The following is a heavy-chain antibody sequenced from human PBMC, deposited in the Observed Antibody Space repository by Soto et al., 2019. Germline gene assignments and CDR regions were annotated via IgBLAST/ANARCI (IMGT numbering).Heavy chain of an antibody. Sequence: QVQLVQSGAEVKKPGSSVKVSCKASGGTFSSYAISWVRQAPGQGLEWMGGIIPIFGTANYAQKFQGRVTITADESTSTVYMELSSLRSEDTAVYYSARESPYGSGSGWFDYWGQGTLVTVSS. D-gene: IGHD3-10*01. J-gene: IGHJ5*01. CDR1: GGTFSSYA. CDR2: IIPIFGTA. V-gene: IGHV1-69*01. CDR3: ARESPYGSGSGWFDY.